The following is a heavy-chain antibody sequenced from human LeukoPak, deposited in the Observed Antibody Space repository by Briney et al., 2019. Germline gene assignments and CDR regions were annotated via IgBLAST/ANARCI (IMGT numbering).Heavy chain of an antibody. CDR1: GGSISGSNYY. CDR2: IYHSGST. Sequence: SETLSLTCTVSGGSISGSNYYWGWIRQSPGKGPERIGNIYHSGSTYYNPSLKSRVTISVDTSKNQFSLKLRSVAAADTALYYCARTYTGSDFDPRGQGTLVTVSS. J-gene: IGHJ5*02. D-gene: IGHD1-26*01. CDR3: ARTYTGSDFDP. V-gene: IGHV4-39*01.